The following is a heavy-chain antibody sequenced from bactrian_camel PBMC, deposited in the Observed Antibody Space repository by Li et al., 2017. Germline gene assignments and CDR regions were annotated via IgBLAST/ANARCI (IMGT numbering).Heavy chain of an antibody. J-gene: IGHJ4*01. D-gene: IGHD6*01. Sequence: VQLVESGGGLVQPGGSLRLSCAASGFTFSSYAMTWVRQAPGKGLEWVSSINRGGGSTYYADSVKDRFTISKDNANNTLHLHLNNLKPEDTAMFYCAADIAPKSGGSWYGDYTYWGQGTQVTVS. CDR2: INRGGGST. CDR3: AADIAPKSGGSWYGDYTY. CDR1: GFTFSSYA. V-gene: IGHV3S31*01.